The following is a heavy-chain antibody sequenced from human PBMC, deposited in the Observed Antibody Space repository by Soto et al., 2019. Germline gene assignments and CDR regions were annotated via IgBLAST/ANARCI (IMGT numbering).Heavy chain of an antibody. CDR1: GGSISSYY. CDR3: ARHLPLDDAFDI. J-gene: IGHJ3*02. CDR2: IYYSGST. V-gene: IGHV4-59*08. Sequence: QVQLQESGPGLVKPSETLSLTCTVSGGSISSYYWSWIRQPPGKGLEWIGYIYYSGSTNYNPSLTSRVTISVDTSKNQFSLKLSSVTAADTAVYYGARHLPLDDAFDIWGQGTMVTVSS.